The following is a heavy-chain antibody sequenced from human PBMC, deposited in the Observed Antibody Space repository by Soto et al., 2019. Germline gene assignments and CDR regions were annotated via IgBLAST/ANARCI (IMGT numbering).Heavy chain of an antibody. J-gene: IGHJ5*02. Sequence: SVNVSCKASGGTFSSYAISWVRQAPGQGLEWMGGIIPIFGTANYAQKFQGRVTITADKSTSTAYMELSSLTSEDTAVYYCARGGVVTHKLNWFDPWGQGTLVTVSS. CDR2: IIPIFGTA. V-gene: IGHV1-69*06. CDR1: GGTFSSYA. CDR3: ARGGVVTHKLNWFDP. D-gene: IGHD3-3*01.